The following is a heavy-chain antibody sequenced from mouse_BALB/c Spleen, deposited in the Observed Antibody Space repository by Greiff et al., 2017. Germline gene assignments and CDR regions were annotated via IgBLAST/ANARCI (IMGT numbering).Heavy chain of an antibody. D-gene: IGHD1-1*01. CDR1: GFTFSSYA. Sequence: EVQVVESGGGLVKPGGSLKLSCAASGFTFSSYAMSWVRQTPEKRLEWVASISSGGSTYYPDSVKGRFTISRDNARNILYLQMSSLRSEDTAMYYCARVTLLRSYFDYWGQGTTLTVSS. CDR2: ISSGGST. J-gene: IGHJ2*01. V-gene: IGHV5-6-5*01. CDR3: ARVTLLRSYFDY.